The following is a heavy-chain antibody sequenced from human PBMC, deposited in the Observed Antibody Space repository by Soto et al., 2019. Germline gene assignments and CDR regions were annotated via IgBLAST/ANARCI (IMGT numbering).Heavy chain of an antibody. V-gene: IGHV1-69*01. CDR1: GGTFSSDA. D-gene: IGHD2-15*01. Sequence: QVQLVQSGAEVKKPGSSVKVSCKASGGTFSSDAISWVRQAPGQGLEWMGGIIPIFGTANYAQKFQGRVTITADESTSTAYMELSSLRSEDTAVYYCARDQAVVAATLGWFDPWGQGTLVTVSS. CDR2: IIPIFGTA. CDR3: ARDQAVVAATLGWFDP. J-gene: IGHJ5*02.